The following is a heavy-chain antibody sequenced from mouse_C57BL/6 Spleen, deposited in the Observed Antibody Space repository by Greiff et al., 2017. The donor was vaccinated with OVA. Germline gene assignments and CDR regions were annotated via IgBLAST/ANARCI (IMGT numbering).Heavy chain of an antibody. CDR1: GFTFTDYY. CDR3: ARWEGDYDGNYFDY. D-gene: IGHD2-4*01. CDR2: IRNKANGYTT. Sequence: EVNVVESGGGLVQPGGSLSLSCAASGFTFTDYYMSWVRQPPGKALEWLGFIRNKANGYTTEYSASVKGRFTISRDNSQSILYLQMNALRAEDSATYYCARWEGDYDGNYFDYWGQGTTLTVSS. J-gene: IGHJ2*01. V-gene: IGHV7-3*01.